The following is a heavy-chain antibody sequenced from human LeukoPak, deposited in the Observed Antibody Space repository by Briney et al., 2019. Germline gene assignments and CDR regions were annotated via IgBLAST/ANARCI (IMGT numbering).Heavy chain of an antibody. D-gene: IGHD2-21*02. Sequence: GGSLRLSCTVSGFTVSSNSMSWVRQAPGKGLEWVSFIYSDNTHYSDSVKGRFTISRDNAKNSLYLQMNSLRAEDTAVYYCAREAVVTPYYMDVWGKGTTVTVSS. CDR2: IYSDNT. J-gene: IGHJ6*03. CDR3: AREAVVTPYYMDV. CDR1: GFTVSSNS. V-gene: IGHV3-53*01.